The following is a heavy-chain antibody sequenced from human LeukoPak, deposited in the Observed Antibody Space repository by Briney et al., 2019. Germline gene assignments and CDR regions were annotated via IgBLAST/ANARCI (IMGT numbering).Heavy chain of an antibody. J-gene: IGHJ6*02. V-gene: IGHV1-69*01. CDR2: IIPIFGTA. Sequence: ASVKVSCKASGGTFSSYAISWVRQAPGQGLEWMGGIIPIFGTANYAQEFQGRVTITADESTSTAYMELSSLRSEDTAVYYCARGTHNPPVVPAARYYYYGMDVWGQGTTVTVSS. CDR3: ARGTHNPPVVPAARYYYYGMDV. CDR1: GGTFSSYA. D-gene: IGHD2-2*01.